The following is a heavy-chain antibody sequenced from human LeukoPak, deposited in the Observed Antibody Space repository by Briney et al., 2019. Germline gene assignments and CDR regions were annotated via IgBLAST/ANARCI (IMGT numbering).Heavy chain of an antibody. J-gene: IGHJ4*02. CDR3: ARLPGIMYSGSYQANY. CDR1: GYTFTDYY. CDR2: INPNSGGT. V-gene: IGHV1-2*02. Sequence: PGASVKVSCKASGYTFTDYYMHWVRQAAGQGLEWMGWINPNSGGTNYAQKFQGRVTMTRDTSISTAYMELSRLRSDDTAVYYCARLPGIMYSGSYQANYWGQGTLVTVSS. D-gene: IGHD1-26*01.